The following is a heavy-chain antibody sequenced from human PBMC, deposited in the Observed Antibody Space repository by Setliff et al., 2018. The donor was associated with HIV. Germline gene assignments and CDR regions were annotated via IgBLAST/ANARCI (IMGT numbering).Heavy chain of an antibody. CDR3: ITDMPPSSGNYLSQADY. CDR1: GLRFEDYA. CDR2: ISFDSGTI. D-gene: IGHD3-22*01. J-gene: IGHJ4*02. V-gene: IGHV3-9*01. Sequence: GGSLRLSCAASGLRFEDYAMQWVRLPPGKGLQWVSYISFDSGTIGYAESVKGRFTISRDDSKNTLYLQMNSLKIEDTAVYYCITDMPPSSGNYLSQADYWGQGTLVTVSS.